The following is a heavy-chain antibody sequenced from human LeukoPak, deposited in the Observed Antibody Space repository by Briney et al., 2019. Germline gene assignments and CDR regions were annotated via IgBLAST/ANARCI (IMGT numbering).Heavy chain of an antibody. CDR2: IKQDGSEK. D-gene: IGHD1-14*01. J-gene: IGHJ4*02. V-gene: IGHV3-7*01. Sequence: GGSLRLSCAASGFTFSSYWMSWVRQAPGKGLEWVANIKQDGSEKYYVDSVKGRFTMSRDNAKNSLYLQMNSLRAEDTAVYYCARDLGTGVDYFDYWGQGTLVTVSS. CDR1: GFTFSSYW. CDR3: ARDLGTGVDYFDY.